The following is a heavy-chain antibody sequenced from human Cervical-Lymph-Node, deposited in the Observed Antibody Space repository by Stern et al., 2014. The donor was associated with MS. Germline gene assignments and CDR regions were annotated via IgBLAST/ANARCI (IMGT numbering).Heavy chain of an antibody. D-gene: IGHD5-12*01. CDR1: GFIFRNYG. CDR3: ARDYEKWLRIAGY. Sequence: VQLEESGGGVVQPGRSLRVSCAASGFIFRNYGMHWVRQAPGKGLEWVAVIWNDGSGRYYGDSVKGRFTISRDNSKNTLYLHMDSLTAEDTAVYYCARDYEKWLRIAGYWGQGTLVTVSS. J-gene: IGHJ4*02. CDR2: IWNDGSGR. V-gene: IGHV3-33*01.